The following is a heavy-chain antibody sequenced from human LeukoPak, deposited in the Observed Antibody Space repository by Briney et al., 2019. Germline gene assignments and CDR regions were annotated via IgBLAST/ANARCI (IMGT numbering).Heavy chain of an antibody. D-gene: IGHD3-10*01. CDR3: ARGTRFDY. J-gene: IGHJ4*02. CDR1: GGSISIYY. V-gene: IGHV4-59*01. Sequence: PSETLSLTCTVSGGSISIYYGRWIRQPPGEGLEWIGYISYRGSTNYKTSLKRRVTISVDTSKNQFSLKLSSVTAADTAVYYCARGTRFDYWGQGTLVTVSS. CDR2: ISYRGST.